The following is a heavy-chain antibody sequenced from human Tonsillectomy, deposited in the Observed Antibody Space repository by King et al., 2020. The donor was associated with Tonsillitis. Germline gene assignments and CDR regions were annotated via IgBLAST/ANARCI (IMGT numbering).Heavy chain of an antibody. V-gene: IGHV4-59*01. CDR3: ARGPYYDILTGSQYQYYFDY. CDR2: IYYSGRT. D-gene: IGHD3-9*01. Sequence: QLQESGPGLVKPSETLSLTCTVSGGSISSYYWSWIRQPPGKGLEWIGFIYYSGRTNHNPSLKSRVTMSVDTSKNQFSLKLSSVTAADTAVYYCARGPYYDILTGSQYQYYFDYWGQGTLVPVSS. CDR1: GGSISSYY. J-gene: IGHJ4*02.